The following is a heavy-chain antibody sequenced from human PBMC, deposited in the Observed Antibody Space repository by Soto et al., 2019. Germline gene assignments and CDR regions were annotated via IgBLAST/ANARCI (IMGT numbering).Heavy chain of an antibody. CDR1: GGSISNYH. CDR3: ARGQYGTPYFDY. V-gene: IGHV4-59*13. D-gene: IGHD3-10*01. Sequence: QVQLQESGPGLVKPSETLSLTCTVSGGSISNYHWSWIRQSPGKGLEWLGYIYYSGSTNYNPSLKSAVTISVDTSKNQFSLKVYSVTAADTAVYYCARGQYGTPYFDYWGQGILVTVSS. CDR2: IYYSGST. J-gene: IGHJ4*02.